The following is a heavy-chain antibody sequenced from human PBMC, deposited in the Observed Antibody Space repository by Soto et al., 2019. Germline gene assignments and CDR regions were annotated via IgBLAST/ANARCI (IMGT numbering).Heavy chain of an antibody. J-gene: IGHJ4*02. CDR2: LYYNGNT. Sequence: QPQLQESGPGLVKPSETLSLTCTVSGVAISRTISYWGWIRQPPGGGLAWIGSLYYNGNTYYNPSLEGRVTISVDTSKNQFSLKLSAVTAADTAVYYCARHPTGLWFGEGPEYWGQGTLVTVSS. CDR3: ARHPTGLWFGEGPEY. V-gene: IGHV4-39*01. D-gene: IGHD3-10*01. CDR1: GVAISRTISY.